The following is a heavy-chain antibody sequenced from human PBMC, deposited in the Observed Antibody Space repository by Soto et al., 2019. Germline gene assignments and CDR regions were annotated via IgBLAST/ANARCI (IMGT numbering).Heavy chain of an antibody. CDR1: GFTFSNYW. J-gene: IGHJ4*02. D-gene: IGHD3-9*01. CDR3: ARPPGSLSDWYYFDS. Sequence: LRLSCAVSGFTFSNYWMSWVRQAPGKGLEWVANIKPDGSDRYYVDSVKGRFTISRDNAEKSLYLQMNSLRAEDTAVYYCARPPGSLSDWYYFDSWGQGT. CDR2: IKPDGSDR. V-gene: IGHV3-7*03.